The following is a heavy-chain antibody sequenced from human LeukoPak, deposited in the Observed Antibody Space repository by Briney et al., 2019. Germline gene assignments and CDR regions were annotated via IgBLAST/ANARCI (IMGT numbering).Heavy chain of an antibody. D-gene: IGHD3-10*01. Sequence: TSSQTLSLTCTVSGGSVGSDNSAWNWIRQPAGKGLEWIGRIYADGSSTYNPSLKSRVTILVDTSKTQFSLKLSSVTAADTAVYYCARGRVSSDYGSVWFDPWGQGTLVTVSS. CDR1: GGSVGSDNSA. CDR2: IYADGSS. V-gene: IGHV4-61*02. J-gene: IGHJ5*02. CDR3: ARGRVSSDYGSVWFDP.